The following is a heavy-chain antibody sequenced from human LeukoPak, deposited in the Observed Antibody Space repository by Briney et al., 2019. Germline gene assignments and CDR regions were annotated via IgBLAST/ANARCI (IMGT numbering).Heavy chain of an antibody. V-gene: IGHV3-48*04. D-gene: IGHD3-10*01. CDR2: IGRSGDRTT. CDR1: GFTFSIYS. CDR3: AVPPLSGSGSSRPLAGVDV. Sequence: GGSLRLSCAASGFTFSIYSLNWVRQAPGKGLEWVAYIGRSGDRTTKYADSVKGRFTISRDNADNSLFLQMNSLRAEDTAVYYCAVPPLSGSGSSRPLAGVDVWGQGTTVTVSS. J-gene: IGHJ6*02.